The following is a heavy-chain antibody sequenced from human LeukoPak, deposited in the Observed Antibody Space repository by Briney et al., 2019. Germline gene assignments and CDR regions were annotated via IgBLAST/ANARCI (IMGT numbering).Heavy chain of an antibody. D-gene: IGHD6-13*01. V-gene: IGHV5-51*01. CDR1: GYSFTSHW. CDR2: IYPRDSNT. CDR3: ARHPIAAGGAYNWFDP. Sequence: GESLKISCKGSGYGSGYSFTSHWIAWVRQMPGKGLEWMGIIYPRDSNTIYSPSFQGQVTISVDTSINTAYLQWISLKASDTAMCYCARHPIAAGGAYNWFDPWGQGTLVTVSS. J-gene: IGHJ5*02.